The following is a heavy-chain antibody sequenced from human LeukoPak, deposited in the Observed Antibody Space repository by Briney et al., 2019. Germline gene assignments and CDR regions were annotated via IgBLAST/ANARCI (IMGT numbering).Heavy chain of an antibody. CDR3: ARVDSSGWLFDP. Sequence: GASVKVSCKASGGTFSSYAISWVRQAPGQGLEWMGGIIPIFGTANYAQKFQGRVTITADESTSTAYMELSSLRSEDTAVYYCARVDSSGWLFDPWGQGTLVTVSS. V-gene: IGHV1-69*13. CDR2: IIPIFGTA. J-gene: IGHJ5*02. CDR1: GGTFSSYA. D-gene: IGHD6-19*01.